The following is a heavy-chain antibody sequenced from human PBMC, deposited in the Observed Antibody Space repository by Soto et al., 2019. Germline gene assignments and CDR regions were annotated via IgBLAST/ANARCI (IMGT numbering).Heavy chain of an antibody. Sequence: SVKVSCKASGGTFSSYAISWVRQAPGQGLEWMGGIIPIFGTANYAQKFQGRVTITADESTSTAYMELSSLRSEDTAVYYCASGYSYGYGGYYYGMDVWGQGTTVTVSS. V-gene: IGHV1-69*13. CDR2: IIPIFGTA. J-gene: IGHJ6*02. CDR3: ASGYSYGYGGYYYGMDV. CDR1: GGTFSSYA. D-gene: IGHD5-18*01.